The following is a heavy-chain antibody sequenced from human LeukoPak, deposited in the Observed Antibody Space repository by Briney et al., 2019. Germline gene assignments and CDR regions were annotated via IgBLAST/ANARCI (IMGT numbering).Heavy chain of an antibody. J-gene: IGHJ4*02. Sequence: GGSLRLSCAASGFTFSSYAMHWVRQAPGKGLEWVAVISYDGSNKYYADSVKGRFTISRENAKNSLYLQMNSLRAGDTAVYYCARGHLGAPYYFDYWGQGTLVTVSS. CDR1: GFTFSSYA. CDR2: ISYDGSNK. D-gene: IGHD1-26*01. CDR3: ARGHLGAPYYFDY. V-gene: IGHV3-30*14.